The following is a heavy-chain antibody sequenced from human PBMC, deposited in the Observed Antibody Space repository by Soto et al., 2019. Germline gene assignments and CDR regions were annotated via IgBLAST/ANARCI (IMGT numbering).Heavy chain of an antibody. CDR1: GFTFSSYA. Sequence: GGSLRLSCAASGFTFSSYAMSWVRQAPGKGLEWVSAVSGSGGSTYYADSVKGRVTISRVNSKNTLYLQMNSLVAEDTAVYYCAKDGAVAAYVVYYWGQGTLVTVSS. CDR2: VSGSGGST. J-gene: IGHJ4*02. V-gene: IGHV3-23*01. D-gene: IGHD6-19*01. CDR3: AKDGAVAAYVVYY.